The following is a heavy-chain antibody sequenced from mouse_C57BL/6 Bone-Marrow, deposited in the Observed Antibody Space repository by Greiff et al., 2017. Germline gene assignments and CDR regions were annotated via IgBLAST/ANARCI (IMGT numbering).Heavy chain of an antibody. CDR1: GFTFSSYA. D-gene: IGHD1-1*01. Sequence: EVHLVESGGGLVKPGGSLKLSCAASGFTFSSYAMSWVRQTPEKRLEWVATISDGGSYTYYPDNLKGRFTISRDNAKNNLYRQMSHLKSEDTAMYYCARDPSLYYGSSSFDYWGQGTTLTVSS. CDR3: ARDPSLYYGSSSFDY. CDR2: ISDGGSYT. J-gene: IGHJ2*01. V-gene: IGHV5-4*01.